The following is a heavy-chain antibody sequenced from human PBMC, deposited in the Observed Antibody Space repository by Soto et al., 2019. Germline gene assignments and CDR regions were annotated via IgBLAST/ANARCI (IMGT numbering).Heavy chain of an antibody. V-gene: IGHV3-9*01. Sequence: EVQLVESGGGLVQPGRSLRLSCAASGFTFDDYAMHWVRQAPGKGLEWVSGISWNSGSIGYADSVKGRFTISRDNAKNSLYLQMNSLRAEDTALYYCAKDMGGSYFHWFDPWGQGTLVTVSS. CDR3: AKDMGGSYFHWFDP. J-gene: IGHJ5*02. CDR1: GFTFDDYA. CDR2: ISWNSGSI. D-gene: IGHD1-26*01.